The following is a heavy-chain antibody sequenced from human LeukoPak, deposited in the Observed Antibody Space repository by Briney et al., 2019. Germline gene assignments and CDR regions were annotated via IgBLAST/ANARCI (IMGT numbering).Heavy chain of an antibody. CDR1: GGSVSSSSYY. CDR2: IYYSGST. J-gene: IGHJ5*02. CDR3: ARVDFVVVPAAMYWFDP. D-gene: IGHD2-2*01. Sequence: SETLSLTCTVSGGSVSSSSYYWSWIRQPPGKGLEWIGYIYYSGSTNYNPSLKSRVTISVDTSTNQFSLKLSSVTAADTAVYYCARVDFVVVPAAMYWFDPWGRGTLVTVSS. V-gene: IGHV4-61*01.